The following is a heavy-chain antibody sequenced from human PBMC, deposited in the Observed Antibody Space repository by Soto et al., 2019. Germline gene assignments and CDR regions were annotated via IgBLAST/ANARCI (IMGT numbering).Heavy chain of an antibody. CDR3: ARVDYYDSSGYYYGYFDY. CDR1: GGSISSSNR. D-gene: IGHD3-22*01. V-gene: IGHV4-4*02. J-gene: IGHJ4*02. CDR2: IYHSGST. Sequence: SETLSLTCAVSGGSISSSNRWSWVRQPPGKGLEWIGEIYHSGSTNYNPSLKSRVTISVDKSKNQFSLKLSSVTAADTAVYYCARVDYYDSSGYYYGYFDYWGQGTLGTVSS.